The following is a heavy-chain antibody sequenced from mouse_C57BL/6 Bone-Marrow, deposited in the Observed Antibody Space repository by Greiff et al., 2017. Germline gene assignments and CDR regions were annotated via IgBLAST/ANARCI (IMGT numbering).Heavy chain of an antibody. CDR1: GYTFTSYW. V-gene: IGHV1-64*01. Sequence: VQLQQPGAELVKPGASVKLSCKASGYTFTSYWMHWVKQRPGQGLEWIGMIHPTSGSTNYNEKFKSKATLTVDKSSSTAYMQRSSLTSEDSAVYYCARPFFYGSHFDYWGQGTTLTVSS. CDR3: ARPFFYGSHFDY. D-gene: IGHD1-1*01. CDR2: IHPTSGST. J-gene: IGHJ2*01.